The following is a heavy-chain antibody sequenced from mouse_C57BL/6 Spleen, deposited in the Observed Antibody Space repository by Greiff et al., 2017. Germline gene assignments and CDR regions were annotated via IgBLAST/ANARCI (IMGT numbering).Heavy chain of an antibody. V-gene: IGHV5-4*01. CDR3: ARDSTMVTTDWYFDV. Sequence: VQLKESGGGLVKPGGSLKLSCAASGFTFSSYAMSWVRQTPEKRLEWVATISDGGSYTYYPDNVKGRFTISRDNAKNNLYLQMSHLKSEDTAMYYCARDSTMVTTDWYFDVWGTGTTVTVSS. D-gene: IGHD2-2*01. CDR2: ISDGGSYT. J-gene: IGHJ1*03. CDR1: GFTFSSYA.